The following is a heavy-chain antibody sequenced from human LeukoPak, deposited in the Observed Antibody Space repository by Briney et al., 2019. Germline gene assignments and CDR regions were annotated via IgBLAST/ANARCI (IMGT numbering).Heavy chain of an antibody. J-gene: IGHJ4*02. CDR1: GYSISSGDY. CDR2: FYHSGST. Sequence: PSETLSLTCAVSGYSISSGDYWGWIRQPPGKGLEWIVSFYHSGSTYYNPSLKSRATISVDTSKNQFSLKLSSVTAADTAVYYCARTSDFYGDYANVGLDYWGQGTLVTVSS. CDR3: ARTSDFYGDYANVGLDY. V-gene: IGHV4-38-2*01. D-gene: IGHD4-17*01.